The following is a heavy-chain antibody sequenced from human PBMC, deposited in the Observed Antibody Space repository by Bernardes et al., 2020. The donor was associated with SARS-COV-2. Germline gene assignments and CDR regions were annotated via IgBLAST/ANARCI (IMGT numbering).Heavy chain of an antibody. CDR3: VRARAFDI. Sequence: GGSLRLSCVGSGFSFTNYSMNWVRQAPGRGLEWVSYISSGSKNIHYGDSVKGRFTISRDNAKNTLYLQMNSLRVEETAVYYCVRARAFDIWGQGTMVTVSS. CDR1: GFSFTNYS. CDR2: ISSGSKNI. V-gene: IGHV3-21*05. J-gene: IGHJ3*02.